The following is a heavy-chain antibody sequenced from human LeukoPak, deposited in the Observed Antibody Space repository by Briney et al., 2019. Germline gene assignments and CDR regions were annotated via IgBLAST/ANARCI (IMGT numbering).Heavy chain of an antibody. CDR3: ARDQVSSGWYGGGIDY. D-gene: IGHD6-19*01. Sequence: GGSLRLSCAASGFTFSSYWMHWVRQAPGKGLVWVSRHNSDGSSTSYADSVKGRFTISRDNAKNTLYLQMNSLRAEDTAVYYCARDQVSSGWYGGGIDYWGQGTLVTVSS. CDR1: GFTFSSYW. V-gene: IGHV3-74*01. J-gene: IGHJ4*02. CDR2: HNSDGSST.